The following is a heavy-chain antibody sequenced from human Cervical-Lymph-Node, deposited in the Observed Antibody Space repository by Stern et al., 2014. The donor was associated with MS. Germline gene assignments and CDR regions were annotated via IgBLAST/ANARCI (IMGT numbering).Heavy chain of an antibody. CDR3: ARGLLGSENAFDI. D-gene: IGHD2-15*01. V-gene: IGHV1-18*01. Sequence: EQLVESGAGVDQPGGSVKVSCTASGFTFTSVGIRWVRQAPGQGLEGVGWISAYNDNTTYAQKLQGIVTMTTDTSTSTAYMELRSLRSDDTAVYYCARGLLGSENAFDIWGQGTMVTVSS. CDR1: GFTFTSVG. J-gene: IGHJ3*02. CDR2: ISAYNDNT.